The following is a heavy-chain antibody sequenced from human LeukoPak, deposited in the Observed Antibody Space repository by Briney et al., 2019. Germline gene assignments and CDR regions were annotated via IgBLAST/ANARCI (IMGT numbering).Heavy chain of an antibody. D-gene: IGHD6-19*01. CDR3: AKTTSGWVNHDAFDI. Sequence: PGGSLRLSCAASGCTFDDYAMHWVRQAPGKGLEWVSLISGDGGSTYYADSVKGRFTISRDNSKNSLYLQMNSLRTEDTALYYCAKTTSGWVNHDAFDIWGQGTMVTVSS. V-gene: IGHV3-43*02. CDR1: GCTFDDYA. J-gene: IGHJ3*02. CDR2: ISGDGGST.